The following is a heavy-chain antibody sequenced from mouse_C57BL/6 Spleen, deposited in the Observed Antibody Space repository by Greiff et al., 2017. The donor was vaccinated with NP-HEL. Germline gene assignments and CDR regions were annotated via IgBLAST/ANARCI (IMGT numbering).Heavy chain of an antibody. V-gene: IGHV1-81*01. CDR2: IYPRSGNT. D-gene: IGHD3-2*02. CDR3: AREGAQATFYYYAMDY. Sequence: QVQLQQSGAELARPGASVKLSCKASGYTFTSYGISWVKQRTGQGLEWIGEIYPRSGNTYYNEKFKGKATLTADKSSSTAYMELRSLTSEDSAVYFCAREGAQATFYYYAMDYWGQGTSVTVSS. J-gene: IGHJ4*01. CDR1: GYTFTSYG.